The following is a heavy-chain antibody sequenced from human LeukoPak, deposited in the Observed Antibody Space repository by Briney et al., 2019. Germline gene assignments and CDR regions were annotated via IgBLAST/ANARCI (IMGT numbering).Heavy chain of an antibody. V-gene: IGHV1-18*04. Sequence: ASVKVSCKASGYTFTSYGISWVRQAPGQGLEWMGWINVYNGNTNYAQKLQGRVTMTTDTSTSTAYMELRSLRSDDTAVYYCARVRDVVVVAATQPDFDYWGQGTLVTVSS. D-gene: IGHD2-15*01. CDR3: ARVRDVVVVAATQPDFDY. CDR2: INVYNGNT. J-gene: IGHJ4*02. CDR1: GYTFTSYG.